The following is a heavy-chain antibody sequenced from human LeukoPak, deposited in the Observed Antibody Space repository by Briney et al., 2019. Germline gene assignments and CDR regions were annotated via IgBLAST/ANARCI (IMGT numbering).Heavy chain of an antibody. CDR3: ARGAVRGVIPFDP. CDR2: INHSGST. D-gene: IGHD3-10*01. J-gene: IGHJ5*02. CDR1: GGSFSGYY. V-gene: IGHV4-34*01. Sequence: KPSETLSLTCAVYGGSFSGYYWGWIRQPPGKGLEWIGEINHSGSTNYNPSLKSRVTISVDTSKNQFSLKLSSVTAADTAVYYCARGAVRGVIPFDPWGQGTLVTVSS.